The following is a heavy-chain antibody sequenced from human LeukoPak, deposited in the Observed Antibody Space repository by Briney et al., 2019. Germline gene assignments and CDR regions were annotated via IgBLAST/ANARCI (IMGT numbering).Heavy chain of an antibody. Sequence: GGSLRLSCAASGFVLGSYGMHWVRQAPGKGVEWVTFIRHDGNNKYYADSVKGRFTISRDNSKNTLYLQMDSLRFEDTAVYYCAKLKAVTGTTPENWGQGTLVIVSP. CDR1: GFVLGSYG. J-gene: IGHJ4*02. CDR2: IRHDGNNK. D-gene: IGHD1-20*01. V-gene: IGHV3-30*02. CDR3: AKLKAVTGTTPEN.